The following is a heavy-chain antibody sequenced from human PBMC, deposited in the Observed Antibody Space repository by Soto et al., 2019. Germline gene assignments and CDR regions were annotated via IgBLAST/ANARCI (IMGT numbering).Heavy chain of an antibody. V-gene: IGHV3-48*01. J-gene: IGHJ6*03. Sequence: GGSLRLSCAASGFTFSSYSMNWVRQAPGKGLEWVSYISSSSSTIYYADSVKGRFTISRDNAKNSLYLQMNSLRAEDTAVYYCARDSEVLEWLLIVGGPYYMDVWGKGTTVTVSS. D-gene: IGHD3-3*01. CDR2: ISSSSSTI. CDR1: GFTFSSYS. CDR3: ARDSEVLEWLLIVGGPYYMDV.